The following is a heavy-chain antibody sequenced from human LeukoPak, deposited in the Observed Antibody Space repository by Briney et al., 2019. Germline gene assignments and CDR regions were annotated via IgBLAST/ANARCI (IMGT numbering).Heavy chain of an antibody. Sequence: PGGSLRLSCAASGFTFSTNVMNWIRQAPGKGLEWVSYISGDTNTIYYADSVKGRFTISRDNAKNTLYLQMNSLRAEDTAVYYCAKGKYSSSWYWFDPWGQGTLVTVSS. V-gene: IGHV3-48*04. J-gene: IGHJ5*02. CDR3: AKGKYSSSWYWFDP. CDR2: ISGDTNTI. CDR1: GFTFSTNV. D-gene: IGHD6-13*01.